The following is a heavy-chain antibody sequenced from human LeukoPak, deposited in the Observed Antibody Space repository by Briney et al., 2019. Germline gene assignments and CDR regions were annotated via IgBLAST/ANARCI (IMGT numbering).Heavy chain of an antibody. V-gene: IGHV3-11*06. CDR3: ARTGDYESFDY. J-gene: IGHJ4*02. Sequence: GGSLRLSCAASGNYWMHWIRQAPGKGLEWVSYIHSSSAYTNYADSVKGRFTISRDNAKNSLYLQMNSLRAEDTAVYYCARTGDYESFDYWGQGTLVTVSS. CDR1: GNYW. D-gene: IGHD4-17*01. CDR2: IHSSSAYT.